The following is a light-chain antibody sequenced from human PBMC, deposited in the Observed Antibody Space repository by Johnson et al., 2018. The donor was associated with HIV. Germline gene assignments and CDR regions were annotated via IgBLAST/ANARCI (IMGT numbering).Light chain of an antibody. CDR2: ENN. J-gene: IGLJ1*01. CDR3: GTWDSSLSSYV. CDR1: SSNIGNNY. V-gene: IGLV1-51*02. Sequence: QSVLTQPPSVSAAPGQKVTISCSGSSSNIGNNYVSWYQQLPGTAPKLLIYENNRRPSGTPDRFSGSKSGTSATLGITGLPTGDEADYYCGTWDSSLSSYVFGTGTKVTVL.